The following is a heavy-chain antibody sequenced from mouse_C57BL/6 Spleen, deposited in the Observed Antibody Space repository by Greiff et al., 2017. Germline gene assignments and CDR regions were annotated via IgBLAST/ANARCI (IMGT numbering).Heavy chain of an antibody. CDR2: ISDGGSYT. Sequence: EVQLVESGGGLVKPGGSLKLSCAASGFTFSSYAMSWVRQTPEKRLEWVATISDGGSYTYYPDNVKGRFTISRDNAKNNLYLQMSHLKSEDTAMYYCARDDSNYPYYFDYWGQGTTRTVSS. CDR1: GFTFSSYA. D-gene: IGHD2-5*01. J-gene: IGHJ2*01. V-gene: IGHV5-4*01. CDR3: ARDDSNYPYYFDY.